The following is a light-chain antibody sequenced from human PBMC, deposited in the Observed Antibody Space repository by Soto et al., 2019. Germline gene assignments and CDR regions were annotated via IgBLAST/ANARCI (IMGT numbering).Light chain of an antibody. J-gene: IGKJ4*01. CDR2: AAS. V-gene: IGKV1-9*01. CDR1: QGISSY. Sequence: IQLPQSPSFLSASVGDRVTITCRASQGISSYLAWYQQKPGKAPKLLIYAASTLQSGVPSRFSGSGSGTEFTLTISSLQPEDFATYYCQQLNSYPRVTFGGGTKVDIK. CDR3: QQLNSYPRVT.